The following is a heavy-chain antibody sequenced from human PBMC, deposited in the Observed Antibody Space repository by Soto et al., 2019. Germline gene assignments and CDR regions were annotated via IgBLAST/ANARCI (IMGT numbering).Heavy chain of an antibody. CDR1: GGSINSGVYC. V-gene: IGHV4-31*03. D-gene: IGHD5-18*01. J-gene: IGHJ4*02. Sequence: SETLSLTCTVAGGSINSGVYCWSWIRQHPGKGLDWIGCISYGGSTSYNPSLKSRVTISVDTSKNQFSLKLTSVTAADTAVYYCSRGILVWGQGALVTVSS. CDR2: ISYGGST. CDR3: SRGILV.